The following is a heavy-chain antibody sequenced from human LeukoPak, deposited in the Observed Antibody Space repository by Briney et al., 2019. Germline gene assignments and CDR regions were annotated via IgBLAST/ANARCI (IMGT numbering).Heavy chain of an antibody. CDR3: ARSGRGGAFDI. V-gene: IGHV3-21*01. J-gene: IGHJ3*02. CDR1: GFTFSSYS. D-gene: IGHD1-26*01. CDR2: ISSSSSYI. Sequence: GGSLRLSCAASGFTFSSYSMNWVRQAPGKGLEWVSSISSSSSYIYYADSVKGRFTISRDNAKNTLYLQMNKLRGEDTAVYYCARSGRGGAFDIWGQGTMVTVSS.